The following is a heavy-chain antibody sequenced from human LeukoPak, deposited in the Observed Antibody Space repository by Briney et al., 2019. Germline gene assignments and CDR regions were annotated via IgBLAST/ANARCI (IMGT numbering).Heavy chain of an antibody. V-gene: IGHV3-48*01. CDR2: ISIGSSTI. J-gene: IGHJ4*02. CDR1: GLTFSSYS. CDR3: ARDGIDYLASYHFDH. Sequence: GGSLRLSRAASGLTFSSYSMNWVRQPPRKGLEWVSYISIGSSTIYYADSVKGRFTISRDNAKNSLYLQMNSLRAEDTAVYYCARDGIDYLASYHFDHWGRGTLVTVSS. D-gene: IGHD2/OR15-2a*01.